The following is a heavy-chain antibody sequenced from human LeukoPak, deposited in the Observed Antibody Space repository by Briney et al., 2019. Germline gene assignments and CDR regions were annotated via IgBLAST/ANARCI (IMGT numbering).Heavy chain of an antibody. CDR3: ARCVVVVPAASWFDP. D-gene: IGHD2-2*01. CDR2: IYYSGST. J-gene: IGHJ5*02. CDR1: GGPISSYY. Sequence: SETLSLTCTVSGGPISSYYWSWIRQPPGKGLEWIGYIYYSGSTNYNPSLKSRVTISVDTSKNQFSLKLSSVTAADTAVYYCARCVVVVPAASWFDPWGQGTLVTVSS. V-gene: IGHV4-59*01.